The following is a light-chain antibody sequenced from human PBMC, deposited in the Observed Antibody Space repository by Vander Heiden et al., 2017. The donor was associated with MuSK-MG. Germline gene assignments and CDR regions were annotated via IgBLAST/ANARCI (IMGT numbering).Light chain of an antibody. CDR2: EVS. CDR3: CSYAGSSTYV. CDR1: SSDVGSYNL. V-gene: IGLV2-23*02. Sequence: QSALTQPASVSGSPGQSITISCTGTSSDVGSYNLVSWYQQHPGNAPKLMIYEVSKRPSGVSNRFSGSKSGNTASLTISGLQAEDEADYYCCSYAGSSTYVFGTGTKVTVL. J-gene: IGLJ1*01.